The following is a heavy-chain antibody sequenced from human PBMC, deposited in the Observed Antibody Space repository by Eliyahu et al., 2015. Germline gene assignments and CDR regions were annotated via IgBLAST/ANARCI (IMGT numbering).Heavy chain of an antibody. J-gene: IGHJ5*02. Sequence: QVQLQXWGAGLLKPSEXLSLTCAVYGXSXXXYYWSWIRQPPGKGLEWTGEXNHSGSTNYNPSLKSRVTISVDTSKNQFSLKLSSVTAADTAVYYCARGGSSWAPRADWFDPWGQGTLVTVSS. CDR1: GXSXXXYY. CDR3: ARGGSSWAPRADWFDP. CDR2: XNHSGST. V-gene: IGHV4-34*01. D-gene: IGHD6-13*01.